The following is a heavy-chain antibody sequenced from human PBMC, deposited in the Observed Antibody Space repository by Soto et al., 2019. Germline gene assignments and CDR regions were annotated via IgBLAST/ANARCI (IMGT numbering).Heavy chain of an antibody. V-gene: IGHV4-61*01. D-gene: IGHD3-3*01. Sequence: SETLSLTCTVSGGSVSSGSYYWSWIRQPPGKGLEWIGYIYYSGSTNYNPSLKSRVTISVDTSKNQFSLKLSSVTAADTAVYYCASLAFYDFWSGSTPNYYGMDVWGQGTTVTVSS. CDR3: ASLAFYDFWSGSTPNYYGMDV. CDR1: GGSVSSGSYY. J-gene: IGHJ6*02. CDR2: IYYSGST.